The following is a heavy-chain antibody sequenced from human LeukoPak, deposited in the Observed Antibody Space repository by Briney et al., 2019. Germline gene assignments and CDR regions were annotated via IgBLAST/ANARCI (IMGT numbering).Heavy chain of an antibody. D-gene: IGHD5-12*01. CDR2: ISSSSSYT. CDR3: ARLLPPIVATSHWFDP. Sequence: KSGGSLRLSCAASGFTFSDYYMSWIRQAPGKGLEWVSNISSSSSYTNYADSVKGRFTISRDNAKNSLYLQMNSLRAEDTAVYYCARLLPPIVATSHWFDPWGQGTLVTVSS. V-gene: IGHV3-11*06. CDR1: GFTFSDYY. J-gene: IGHJ5*02.